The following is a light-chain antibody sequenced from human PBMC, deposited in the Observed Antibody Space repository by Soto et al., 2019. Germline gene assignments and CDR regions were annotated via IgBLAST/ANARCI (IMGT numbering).Light chain of an antibody. J-gene: IGLJ1*01. CDR2: GVY. Sequence: QSVLTQPPSASGSPGQSVTISCTGTSSDVGGYNYVSWYQQHPDKAPKLMIYGVYKRPSGVPDRFSGSKSGNTASLTVSGLQAEDEADYYCSSFAGINNFYVFGTGTKVTVL. CDR1: SSDVGGYNY. CDR3: SSFAGINNFYV. V-gene: IGLV2-8*01.